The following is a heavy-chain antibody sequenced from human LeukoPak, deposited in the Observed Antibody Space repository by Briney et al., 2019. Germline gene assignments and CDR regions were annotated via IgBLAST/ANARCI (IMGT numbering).Heavy chain of an antibody. J-gene: IGHJ4*02. D-gene: IGHD4-17*01. CDR1: GFTFSSYA. CDR2: ISYDERSK. CDR3: ARDRLHYGEYEKTFDH. V-gene: IGHV3-30*04. Sequence: PGGSLRLSCAASGFTFSSYAIHWVRQAPGKGLEWVAVISYDERSKFDADSVKGRFTISRDNSKNTVYLQMSSLRDEDTAVYFCARDRLHYGEYEKTFDHWGQGTLVTVSS.